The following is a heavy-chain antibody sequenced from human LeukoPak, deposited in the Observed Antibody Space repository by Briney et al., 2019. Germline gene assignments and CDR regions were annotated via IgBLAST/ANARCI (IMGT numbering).Heavy chain of an antibody. CDR1: GFTFSSYA. Sequence: QSGGSLRLSCAASGFTFSSYAMHWVRQAPGKGLEWVAVISYDGSNKYYADSVKGRFTISRDNSKNTLYLQMNSLRAEDTAVYYCAYGPDYGDYDGTGTWFDYWGQGTLVTVSS. J-gene: IGHJ4*02. CDR2: ISYDGSNK. CDR3: AYGPDYGDYDGTGTWFDY. V-gene: IGHV3-30-3*01. D-gene: IGHD4-17*01.